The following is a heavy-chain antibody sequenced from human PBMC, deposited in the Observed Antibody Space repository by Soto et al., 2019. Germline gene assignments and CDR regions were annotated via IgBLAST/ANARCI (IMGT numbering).Heavy chain of an antibody. J-gene: IGHJ4*02. CDR2: IYTSGST. CDR1: GGSIGSDY. CDR3: AREVSFEY. V-gene: IGHV4-4*07. Sequence: PSETLSVTCTVSGGSIGSDYWSWIRQPAGKGLEWIGRIYTSGSTNYNPSLKSRVTMSVDTSKNQFSLKLSSVTSLKSDDTALYYCAREVSFEYWGQGTPLTVSS.